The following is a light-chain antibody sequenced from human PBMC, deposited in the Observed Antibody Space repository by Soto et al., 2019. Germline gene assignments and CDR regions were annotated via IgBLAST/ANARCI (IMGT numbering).Light chain of an antibody. CDR3: QQSSITPFT. J-gene: IGKJ3*01. CDR2: AAS. V-gene: IGKV1-39*01. CDR1: QSLSSY. Sequence: DIQMTQSPSSLSASVGARVTITCRARQSLSSYLNWYQQKPGKAPKLLIYAASSLQSGVPSRFRGSGSGTDFTLTISSLQPEDFATYYCQQSSITPFTFGPGTKVDIK.